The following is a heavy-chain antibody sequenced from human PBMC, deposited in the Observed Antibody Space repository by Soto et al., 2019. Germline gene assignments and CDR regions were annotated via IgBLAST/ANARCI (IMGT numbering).Heavy chain of an antibody. CDR2: INHSGSS. Sequence: SETLSLTCTVSGGSISSGDYYWSWIRQTPGKGLQWIGQINHSGSSIYNPSLKNRVTISTMSNNKFSLELSSVTAADTAVYYCTRGLFSCSSYSGSWYYFDSWGQGTMVTVSS. CDR1: GGSISSGDYY. D-gene: IGHD2-15*01. CDR3: TRGLFSCSSYSGSWYYFDS. V-gene: IGHV4-39*07. J-gene: IGHJ4*02.